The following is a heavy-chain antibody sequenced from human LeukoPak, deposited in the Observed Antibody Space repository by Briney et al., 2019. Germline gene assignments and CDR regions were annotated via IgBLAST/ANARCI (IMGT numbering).Heavy chain of an antibody. D-gene: IGHD3-16*02. CDR1: GGSFSGYY. CDR3: ARLGRLRLGELSFKNVRFDY. CDR2: INHSGST. V-gene: IGHV4-34*01. Sequence: SETLSLTCAVYGGSFSGYYWSWLRQPPGKGLEWIGEINHSGSTNYNPSLKSRVTISVDTSKNQFSLKLSSVTAADTAVYYCARLGRLRLGELSFKNVRFDYWGQGTLVTVSS. J-gene: IGHJ4*02.